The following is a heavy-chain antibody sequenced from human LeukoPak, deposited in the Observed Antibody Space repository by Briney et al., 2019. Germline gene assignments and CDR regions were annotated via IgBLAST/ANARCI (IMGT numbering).Heavy chain of an antibody. CDR3: AGYGPSYDAFDI. CDR2: IGGSGGST. CDR1: GFTFSSYA. D-gene: IGHD5-18*01. Sequence: GGSLRLSCAASGFTFSSYAMSWVRQAPGKGLEWVSAIGGSGGSTYYADSVKGRFTISRDNSKNTLYLQMNSLRAEDTAVYYCAGYGPSYDAFDIWGQGTMVTVSS. V-gene: IGHV3-23*01. J-gene: IGHJ3*02.